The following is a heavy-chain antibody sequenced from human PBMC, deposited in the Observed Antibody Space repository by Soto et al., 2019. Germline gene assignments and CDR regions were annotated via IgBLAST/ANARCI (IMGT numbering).Heavy chain of an antibody. Sequence: GGSLRLSCATSGFSFGDYAMSWFRQAPGKGLEKVGFIRSKAYGATPDYTASVKGRFTISREDSKSIDYLHMNSLKSEDTAVYFCTREDHRYCSSASCYGGDIWGQGTLVTVS. J-gene: IGHJ4*02. CDR1: GFSFGDYA. CDR2: IRSKAYGATP. CDR3: TREDHRYCSSASCYGGDI. D-gene: IGHD2-2*01. V-gene: IGHV3-49*01.